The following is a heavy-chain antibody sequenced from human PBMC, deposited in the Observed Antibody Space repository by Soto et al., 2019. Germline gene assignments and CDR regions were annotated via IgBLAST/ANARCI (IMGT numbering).Heavy chain of an antibody. CDR1: GGSISSYY. J-gene: IGHJ5*02. V-gene: IGHV4-59*12. Sequence: PSETLSLTCTVSGGSISSYYWSWIRQPPGKGLEWIGYIYYSGSTNYNPSLKSRVTISVDTSKNQFSLKLSSVTAADTAVYYCARGVVVVADNWFDPWGQGTLVTVSS. CDR2: IYYSGST. CDR3: ARGVVVVADNWFDP. D-gene: IGHD2-15*01.